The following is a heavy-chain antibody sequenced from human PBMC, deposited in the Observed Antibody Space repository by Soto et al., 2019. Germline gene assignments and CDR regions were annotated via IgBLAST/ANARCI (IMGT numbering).Heavy chain of an antibody. J-gene: IGHJ5*02. D-gene: IGHD3-22*01. CDR2: IYYSGST. CDR1: GGSISSGGYY. V-gene: IGHV4-31*03. Sequence: PSETLSLTCTVSGGSISSGGYYWSWIRQHPGKGLEWIGYIYYSGSTYYNPSLKSRVTISVDTSKNQFSLKLSSVTAADTAVYYCARVSLLHDLIWFDPWGQGTLVTVSS. CDR3: ARVSLLHDLIWFDP.